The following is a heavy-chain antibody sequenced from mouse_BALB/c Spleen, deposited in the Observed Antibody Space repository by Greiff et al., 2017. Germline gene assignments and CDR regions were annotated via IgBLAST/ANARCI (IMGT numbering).Heavy chain of an antibody. J-gene: IGHJ3*01. CDR2: ISSGSSTI. CDR1: GFTFSSFG. CDR3: ARSRYPWFAY. Sequence: EVQGVESGGGLVQPGGSRKLSCAASGFTFSSFGMHWVRQAPEKGLEWVAYISSGSSTIYYADTVKGRFTISRDNPKNTLFLQMTSLRSEDTAMYYCARSRYPWFAYWGQGTLVTVSA. V-gene: IGHV5-17*02.